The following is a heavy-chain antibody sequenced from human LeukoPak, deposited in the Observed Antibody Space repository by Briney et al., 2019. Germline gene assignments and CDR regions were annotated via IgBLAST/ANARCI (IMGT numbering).Heavy chain of an antibody. D-gene: IGHD2-2*01. CDR3: ARDRIGDCGTTSCYLAY. Sequence: ASVKVSCKASGYTFTGYYMHWVRQAPGQGLDWMGWINPNNGDTNYAKKFQGRVTMTRDTSIKTAYMDLGSLRSDDTAVYYCARDRIGDCGTTSCYLAYWGQGTQVTVFS. CDR1: GYTFTGYY. CDR2: INPNNGDT. V-gene: IGHV1-2*02. J-gene: IGHJ4*02.